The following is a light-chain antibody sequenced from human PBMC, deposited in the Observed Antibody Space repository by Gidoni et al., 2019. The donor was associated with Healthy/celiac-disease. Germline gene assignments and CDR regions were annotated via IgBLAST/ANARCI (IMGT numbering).Light chain of an antibody. CDR1: QSVSSN. Sequence: EIVLTQSPATLSVSPGERATLSCRASQSVSSNLAWYQKKPGQAPRLLIYGASTRATGIPARFSGSGSGTEFTLTISSMQSEDFAVYYCQQYNNWQITFXQXTRLEIK. V-gene: IGKV3-15*01. CDR3: QQYNNWQIT. J-gene: IGKJ5*01. CDR2: GAS.